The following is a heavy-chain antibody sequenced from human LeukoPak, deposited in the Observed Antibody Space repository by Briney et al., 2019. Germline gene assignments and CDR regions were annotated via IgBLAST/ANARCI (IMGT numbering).Heavy chain of an antibody. CDR1: GFTFSSYA. CDR3: AKDRLSGSYFSPYYFDY. Sequence: GGSLRLSWAASGFTFSSYAMSWVRQAPGKGLEWVSAISGSGGSTYYADSVKGRFTISRDNSKNTLYLQMNSLRAEDTAVYYCAKDRLSGSYFSPYYFDYWGQGTLVTVSS. D-gene: IGHD1-26*01. CDR2: ISGSGGST. V-gene: IGHV3-23*01. J-gene: IGHJ4*02.